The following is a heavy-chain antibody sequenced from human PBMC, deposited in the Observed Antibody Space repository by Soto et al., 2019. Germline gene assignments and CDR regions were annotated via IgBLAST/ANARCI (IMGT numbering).Heavy chain of an antibody. CDR2: IYWDDDK. D-gene: IGHD3-3*01. CDR1: GFSLTTSGVG. CDR3: AHRVLRTVFGLVTTTAIYFDI. V-gene: IGHV2-5*02. Sequence: QITLNESGPTVVRPTETLTLTCRFSGFSLTTSGVGVGWIRQSPGKAPEWLALIYWDDDKRYRASLKSRLTITKDTSKNQVVLTVSDLDPTDTATYYCAHRVLRTVFGLVTTTAIYFDIWGQGTPVAVSS. J-gene: IGHJ4*02.